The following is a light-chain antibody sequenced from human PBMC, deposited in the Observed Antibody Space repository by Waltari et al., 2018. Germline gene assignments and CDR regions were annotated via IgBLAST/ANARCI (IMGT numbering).Light chain of an antibody. V-gene: IGLV3-19*01. CDR3: HSRDASGVAGS. CDR2: DKN. CDR1: SLRSYS. Sequence: SSELTQDPAVSVALGQTVRITCQGDSLRSYSASWYPQRPGQAPILLIYDKNSRPSGVPDRFSGSSSHNTGSLTITGAQAEDEASYYCHSRDASGVAGSFGGGTKLTVL. J-gene: IGLJ2*01.